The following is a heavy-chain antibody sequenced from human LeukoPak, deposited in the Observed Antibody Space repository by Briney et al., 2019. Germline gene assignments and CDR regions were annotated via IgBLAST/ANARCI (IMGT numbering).Heavy chain of an antibody. CDR1: GFAFSNDW. CDR2: IKSKSDGETT. V-gene: IGHV3-15*01. D-gene: IGHD4-17*01. J-gene: IGHJ4*02. Sequence: GGSLRLSCAASGFAFSNDWMSWVRQAPGKGLERVGRIKSKSDGETTDYAAAVKGRFTISRGDSKNMLYLQTNSLKTDDTAIYYCGHNDYGSTWGQGTLVTVST. CDR3: GHNDYGST.